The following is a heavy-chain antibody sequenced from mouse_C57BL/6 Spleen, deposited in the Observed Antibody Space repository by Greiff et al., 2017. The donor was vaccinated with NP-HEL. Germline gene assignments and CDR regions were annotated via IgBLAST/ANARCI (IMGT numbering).Heavy chain of an antibody. D-gene: IGHD2-4*01. CDR2: IHPNSGST. CDR3: ARYDYDGPWFAY. J-gene: IGHJ3*01. Sequence: QVQLQQPGAELVKPGASVKLSCKASGYTFTSYWMHWVKQRPGQGLEWIGMIHPNSGSTNYNEKFKSKATLTVDKSSSTAYMQLSSLTSEDSAVYYCARYDYDGPWFAYWGQGTLVTVSA. V-gene: IGHV1-64*01. CDR1: GYTFTSYW.